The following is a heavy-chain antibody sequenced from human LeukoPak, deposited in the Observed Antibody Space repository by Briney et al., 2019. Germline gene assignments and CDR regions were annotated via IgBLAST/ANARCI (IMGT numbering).Heavy chain of an antibody. CDR3: ARDHLGYCSSTSCYTPGY. Sequence: GSLRLSCAASGFTFSSYSMNWVRQAPGKGLEWVSSISSSSSYIYYADSVKGRFTISRDNAKNSLYLQMNSLRAEDTAVYYCARDHLGYCSSTSCYTPGYWGQGTLVTVSS. D-gene: IGHD2-2*02. CDR2: ISSSSSYI. CDR1: GFTFSSYS. J-gene: IGHJ4*02. V-gene: IGHV3-21*01.